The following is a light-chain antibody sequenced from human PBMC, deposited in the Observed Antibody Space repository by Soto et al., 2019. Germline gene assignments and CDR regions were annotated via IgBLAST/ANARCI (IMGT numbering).Light chain of an antibody. Sequence: SALTQPVSVSGSPGQSITIPCTGTSSDVGGHNYVSWYQHHPGKAPKLMIYDVINRSSGVSDRFSGSKSDNTASLTISGLQAEDEADYYCSSYTTSSAPSVVFGGGTKLTVL. CDR2: DVI. CDR3: SSYTTSSAPSVV. J-gene: IGLJ2*01. CDR1: SSDVGGHNY. V-gene: IGLV2-14*03.